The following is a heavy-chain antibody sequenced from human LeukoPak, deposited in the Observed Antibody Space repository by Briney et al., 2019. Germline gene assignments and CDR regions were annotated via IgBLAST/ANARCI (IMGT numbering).Heavy chain of an antibody. V-gene: IGHV1-18*01. CDR1: GYTFTSYG. Sequence: ASVKVSCKASGYTFTSYGISWVRQAPGQGLEWMGWISAYNGNTNYAQKLQGRVTMTTDTSTSTAYMELRSLRPDDTAVYYCARDQGYVLRYFDWLGLGAFDIWGQGTMVTVSS. CDR2: ISAYNGNT. CDR3: ARDQGYVLRYFDWLGLGAFDI. J-gene: IGHJ3*02. D-gene: IGHD3-9*01.